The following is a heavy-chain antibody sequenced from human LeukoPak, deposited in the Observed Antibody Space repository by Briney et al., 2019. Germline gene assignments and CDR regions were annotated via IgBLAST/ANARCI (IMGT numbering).Heavy chain of an antibody. D-gene: IGHD2-15*01. CDR2: IYKIGTT. V-gene: IGHV4-59*02. J-gene: IGHJ4*02. CDR3: VIGVGWQPDY. Sequence: SETLSLTCTVFGDSVTGYYLNWVRQPPGKGLEWIGHIYKIGTTNYNPSLKSRLTISADTSKNQFSLELRSVTAADTAVYYCVIGVGWQPDYWGQGALVTVSS. CDR1: GDSVTGYY.